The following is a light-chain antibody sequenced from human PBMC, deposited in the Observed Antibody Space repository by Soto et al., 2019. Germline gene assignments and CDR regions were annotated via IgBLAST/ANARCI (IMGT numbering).Light chain of an antibody. CDR1: QSVSSSY. V-gene: IGKV3-20*01. J-gene: IGKJ5*01. Sequence: EGVLRRSVGTMSLSPGERATRFWRDSQSVSSSYLAWYQQKPGQAHRLIIYGASSRATGIPDRFSGSGSGTDFTLTISRLEPEDFAVYYCQNSGGSPQIPFGNRHRLEL. CDR2: GAS. CDR3: QNSGGSPQIP.